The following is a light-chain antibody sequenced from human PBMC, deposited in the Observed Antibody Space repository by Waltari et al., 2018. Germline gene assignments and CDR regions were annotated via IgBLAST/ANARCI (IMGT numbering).Light chain of an antibody. Sequence: DIQLTQSPSFLSASVGDRVTITCRATQAINSFLAWYQQKPGRAPTVLIYAASTLPTGVPSRFSGSGSGTEFTLTINGLQPEDFATYYCQQAYRYPITFGQGTRLDTK. V-gene: IGKV1-9*01. CDR1: QAINSF. CDR3: QQAYRYPIT. J-gene: IGKJ5*01. CDR2: AAS.